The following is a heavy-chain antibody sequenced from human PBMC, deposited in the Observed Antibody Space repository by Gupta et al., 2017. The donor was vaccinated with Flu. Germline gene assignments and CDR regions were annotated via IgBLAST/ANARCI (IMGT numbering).Heavy chain of an antibody. D-gene: IGHD3-3*01. CDR2: IRSKAYGGTT. CDR3: TTVTYYDFWSGYDLYYFDY. Sequence: EVQLVESGGVLVQPGRSLRLSCTASGFTFGDYAMIWVRQAPGKGLEWVGFIRSKAYGGTTEYATSVKGRFTISRDDSKSIAYLQMNRLKTEDTAVYYCTTVTYYDFWSGYDLYYFDYWGQGTLVTVCS. J-gene: IGHJ4*02. CDR1: GFTFGDYA. V-gene: IGHV3-49*04.